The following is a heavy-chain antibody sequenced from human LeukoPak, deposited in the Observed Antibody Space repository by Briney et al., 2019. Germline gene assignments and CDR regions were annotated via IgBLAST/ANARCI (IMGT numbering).Heavy chain of an antibody. D-gene: IGHD4-23*01. Sequence: PSETLSLTCAVYGGSFSGYYWSWIRQPPGKGLEWIGEINHSGSTNYNPSLKSRVTISVGTSKNQFSLKLSSVTAADTAVYYCARHSDYGGNSAYNWFDHWGQGTLVTVSS. CDR2: INHSGST. V-gene: IGHV4-34*01. CDR3: ARHSDYGGNSAYNWFDH. J-gene: IGHJ5*02. CDR1: GGSFSGYY.